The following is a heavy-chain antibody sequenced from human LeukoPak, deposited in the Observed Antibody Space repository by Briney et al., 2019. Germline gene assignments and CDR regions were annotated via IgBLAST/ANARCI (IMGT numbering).Heavy chain of an antibody. CDR3: ARVKRHGGHLDAFDI. CDR1: GFTFSSYS. J-gene: IGHJ3*02. Sequence: GGSLRLSCAASGFTFSSYSMNWVRQAPGKGLEWVSYISSSSSTIYYADSVKGRFTISRDNAKNSLYLQMNSLRAADTAVYYCARVKRHGGHLDAFDIWGQGTMVTVSS. D-gene: IGHD4-23*01. CDR2: ISSSSSTI. V-gene: IGHV3-48*04.